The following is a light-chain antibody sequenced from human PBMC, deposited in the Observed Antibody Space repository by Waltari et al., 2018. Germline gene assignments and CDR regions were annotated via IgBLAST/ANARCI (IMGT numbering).Light chain of an antibody. J-gene: IGLJ7*01. CDR3: GTWDSSLSGAV. V-gene: IGLV1-51*02. CDR2: ENH. Sequence: QSVLTQPPSVSAAPGQRVTISCSGGSSNIGNNYVSWYRQFQGTAPKLLIYENHERAFGIPGRFSGSKSGTSATLDITGLQAGDEADYYCGTWDSSLSGAVFGGGTHLTVL. CDR1: SSNIGNNY.